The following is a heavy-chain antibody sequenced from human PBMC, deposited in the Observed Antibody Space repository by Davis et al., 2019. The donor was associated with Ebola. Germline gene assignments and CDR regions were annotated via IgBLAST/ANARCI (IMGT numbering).Heavy chain of an antibody. CDR2: IYYTGNA. Sequence: PSETLSLTCTVSGVSISRHYWSWIRQPPGKRLEWIGSIYYTGNAYYNSSLASRATISVDTSKNQFSLKLTSVTAADTAIYYCSERGSSVWGQGTTVTVSS. CDR1: GVSISRHY. V-gene: IGHV4-59*03. J-gene: IGHJ6*02. CDR3: SERGSSV. D-gene: IGHD3-10*01.